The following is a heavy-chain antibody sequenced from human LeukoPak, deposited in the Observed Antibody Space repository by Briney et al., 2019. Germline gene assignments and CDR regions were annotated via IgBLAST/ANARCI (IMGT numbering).Heavy chain of an antibody. V-gene: IGHV1-18*01. J-gene: IGHJ4*02. CDR1: GYTFTSYG. D-gene: IGHD3-22*01. CDR2: ISAYNGNT. CDR3: ARDSERGVDSGYYNDDY. Sequence: ASVRVSCKASGYTFTSYGISWVRQAPGQGLEWMGWISAYNGNTNYAQKFQGRVTMSRDTSTSTVYMELSSLRSEDTAVYYCARDSERGVDSGYYNDDYWGQGTLVTVSS.